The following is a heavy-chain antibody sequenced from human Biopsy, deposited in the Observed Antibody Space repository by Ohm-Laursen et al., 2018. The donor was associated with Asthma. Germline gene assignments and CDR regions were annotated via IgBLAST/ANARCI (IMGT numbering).Heavy chain of an antibody. CDR2: INAANGNT. V-gene: IGHV1-3*01. CDR1: GYTFINYA. CDR3: ARTYFDFLTGQVHDAFAM. D-gene: IGHD3-9*01. J-gene: IGHJ3*02. Sequence: ATVKISCKTSGYTFINYAIHWVRQAPGHSLEWMGWINAANGNTKYSQKFQGRLTISRDTSASTAYMDLSSLRSEDTAVYYCARTYFDFLTGQVHDAFAMWGQGTMVTVSS.